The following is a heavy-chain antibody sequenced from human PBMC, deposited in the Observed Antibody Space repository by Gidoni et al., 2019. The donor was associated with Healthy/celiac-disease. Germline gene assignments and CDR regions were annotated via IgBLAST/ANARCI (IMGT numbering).Heavy chain of an antibody. V-gene: IGHV4-4*02. Sequence: VQLPESGPGLVKPSGTLSLTCAVPGCSISFSNWWSWVRQPPGKGLEWIGEIYHSGSTNYNPSLKSRVTISVDKSKNQFSLKLSSVTAADTAVYYCARVMEDSSSWQDPFDYWGQGTLVTVSS. CDR1: GCSISFSNW. CDR2: IYHSGST. J-gene: IGHJ4*02. D-gene: IGHD6-13*01. CDR3: ARVMEDSSSWQDPFDY.